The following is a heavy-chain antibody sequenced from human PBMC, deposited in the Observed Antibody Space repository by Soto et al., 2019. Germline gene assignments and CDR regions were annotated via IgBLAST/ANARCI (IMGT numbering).Heavy chain of an antibody. CDR3: TSSAQQLVPPGAAFDI. CDR1: GFTFSNAW. Sequence: GGSLRLSCAASGFTFSNAWMNWVRQAPGKGLEWVGRIKSKTDGGTTDYAAPVKGRFTISRDDSKNTLYLQMNSLKTEDTAVYYCTSSAQQLVPPGAAFDIWGQGTMVTVSS. D-gene: IGHD6-13*01. J-gene: IGHJ3*02. CDR2: IKSKTDGGTT. V-gene: IGHV3-15*07.